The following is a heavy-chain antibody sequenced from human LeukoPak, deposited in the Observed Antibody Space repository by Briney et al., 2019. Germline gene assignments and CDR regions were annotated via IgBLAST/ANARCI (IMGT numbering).Heavy chain of an antibody. CDR2: IRGDGNDL. D-gene: IGHD2-8*01. J-gene: IGHJ5*01. CDR1: GFSISHHW. CDR3: AREDAVSSPGFDS. V-gene: IGHV3-7*01. Sequence: GGSLRLSCVGSGFSISHHWINQVRQAPGTGLEWVANIRGDGNDLYYADSVKDRFTISRDNLKNSVFLQMNSLRVEDTAVYYCAREDAVSSPGFDSWGQGTLVTVSS.